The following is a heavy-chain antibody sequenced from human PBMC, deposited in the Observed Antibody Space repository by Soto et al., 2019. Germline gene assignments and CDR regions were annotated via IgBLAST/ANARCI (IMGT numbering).Heavy chain of an antibody. CDR3: AKGVSAARRGGDAFDI. J-gene: IGHJ3*02. CDR2: ISGSGGST. Sequence: GGSLRLSCAASGFTFSSYAMSWVRQAPGKGLEWVSAISGSGGSTYYADSVKGRFTISRDNSKNTLYLQMNSLRAEDTAVYYCAKGVSAARRGGDAFDIWGQGTMVTVSS. D-gene: IGHD6-6*01. V-gene: IGHV3-23*01. CDR1: GFTFSSYA.